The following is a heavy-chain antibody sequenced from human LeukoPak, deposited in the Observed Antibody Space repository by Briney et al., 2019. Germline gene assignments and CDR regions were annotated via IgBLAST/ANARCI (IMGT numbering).Heavy chain of an antibody. CDR2: ISYRTSHI. D-gene: IGHD6-13*01. Sequence: GGSLRLSCTASGFTFSDCDMNWFRQAPGKGLEWVSSISYRTSHIYYADSVKGRFTISRDNTKNSLYLQMDSLRAEDTAVYFCGRAFPPLRTAAAGDYWGQGTLVTVSS. J-gene: IGHJ4*02. CDR3: GRAFPPLRTAAAGDY. CDR1: GFTFSDCD. V-gene: IGHV3-21*01.